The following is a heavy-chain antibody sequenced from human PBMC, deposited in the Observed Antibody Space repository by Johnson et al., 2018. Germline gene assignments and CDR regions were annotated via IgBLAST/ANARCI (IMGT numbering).Heavy chain of an antibody. CDR2: IIWDGIST. CDR1: EFTFGDYM. CDR3: AKDADGSGYFDR. J-gene: IGHJ4*02. V-gene: IGHV3-43*01. Sequence: VQLVQSGGAVVQPGGSXRLSCAGSEFTFGDYMMHWVRQAPGKAPEWVSQIIWDGISTFYSDSVMVRFPISRDNSKNSPYLQMNSPTTEDTALYFCAKDADGSGYFDRWGQGTLVTVSS. D-gene: IGHD1-1*01.